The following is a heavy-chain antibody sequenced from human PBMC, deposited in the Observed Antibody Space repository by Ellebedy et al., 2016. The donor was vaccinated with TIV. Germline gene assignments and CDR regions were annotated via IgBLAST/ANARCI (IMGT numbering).Heavy chain of an antibody. D-gene: IGHD4-17*01. CDR2: IYQDGSAQ. J-gene: IGHJ5*02. V-gene: IGHV3-7*01. CDR1: GFSFRSYW. CDR3: ARRGSYGDYAVQINSWFDT. Sequence: GGSLRLSCVASGFSFRSYWMSWVRQAPGKGLEWVANIYQDGSAQYYADSVKDRFTISRDNAKNSLFLQMNSLRVEDTAVYYCARRGSYGDYAVQINSWFDTWGRGTLVAVSS.